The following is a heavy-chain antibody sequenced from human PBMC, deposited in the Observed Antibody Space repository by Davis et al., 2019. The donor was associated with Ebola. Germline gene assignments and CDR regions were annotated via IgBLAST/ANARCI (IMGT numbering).Heavy chain of an antibody. V-gene: IGHV3-30*03. CDR2: ISYDGSDK. D-gene: IGHD1-26*01. J-gene: IGHJ6*04. CDR1: GFSFSSYG. CDR3: ARDRSEQVGALYYYYYGMDV. Sequence: GESLKISCAASGFSFSSYGMHWVRQAPGKGLEWVAVISYDGSDKYYADSVKGRFTISRDNSKNTLYLQMNSLRAEDTAVYYCARDRSEQVGALYYYYYGMDVRGKGTTVTVSS.